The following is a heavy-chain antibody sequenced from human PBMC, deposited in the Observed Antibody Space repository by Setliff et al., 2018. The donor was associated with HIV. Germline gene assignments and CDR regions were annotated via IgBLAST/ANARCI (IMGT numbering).Heavy chain of an antibody. Sequence: SETLSLTCTVSGGSISSYYWSWIRQPPGKGLEWIGYIYYSGSTNYNPSLRSRVTISVDTSKNQFSLKLSSVTAADTAVYYCARYYNFWSGPPYNWFDPWGQGTLVTSPQ. CDR1: GGSISSYY. CDR3: ARYYNFWSGPPYNWFDP. V-gene: IGHV4-59*01. J-gene: IGHJ5*02. D-gene: IGHD3-3*01. CDR2: IYYSGST.